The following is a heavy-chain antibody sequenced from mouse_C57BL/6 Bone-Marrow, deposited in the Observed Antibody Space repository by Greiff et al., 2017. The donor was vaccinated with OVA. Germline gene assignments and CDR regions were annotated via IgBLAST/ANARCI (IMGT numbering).Heavy chain of an antibody. D-gene: IGHD2-5*01. CDR1: GYTFTSYW. CDR2: LDPNSGGT. J-gene: IGHJ1*03. CDR3: ARSDYSNYGDWYFDV. Sequence: QVQLKQPGAELVQPGASVKLSCKASGYTFTSYWMHWVKQRPGRGLEWIGRLDPNSGGTKYTEKFKSKATLTADKTSSTAYMQLSSLTSEDSAVYDCARSDYSNYGDWYFDVWGTGTTVTVSS. V-gene: IGHV1-72*01.